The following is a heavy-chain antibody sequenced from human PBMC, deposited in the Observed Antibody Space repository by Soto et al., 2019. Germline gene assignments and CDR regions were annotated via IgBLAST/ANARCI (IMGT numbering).Heavy chain of an antibody. CDR2: IYYSGST. CDR3: ARELRGYSYGNFDY. Sequence: PSETLSLTCTVSGGSISSGDYYWSWIRQPPGKGLEWIGYIYYSGSTYYNPSLKSRVTISVDTSKNQFSLKLSSVTAADTAVYYCARELRGYSYGNFDYWGQGTLVTVSS. CDR1: GGSISSGDYY. D-gene: IGHD5-18*01. J-gene: IGHJ4*02. V-gene: IGHV4-30-4*01.